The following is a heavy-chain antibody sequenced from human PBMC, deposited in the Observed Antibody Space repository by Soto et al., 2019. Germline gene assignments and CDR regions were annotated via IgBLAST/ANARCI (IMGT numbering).Heavy chain of an antibody. CDR3: AKVRYYDILTGYVRAPYYIDY. CDR1: GFTFSSYG. D-gene: IGHD3-9*01. CDR2: ISYDGSNK. Sequence: GGSLGLSCAASGFTFSSYGMHWVRQAPGKGLEWVAVISYDGSNKYYADSVKGRFTISRDNSKNTLYLQMNSLRAEDTAVYYCAKVRYYDILTGYVRAPYYIDYWGQGNVVTVSS. J-gene: IGHJ4*02. V-gene: IGHV3-30*18.